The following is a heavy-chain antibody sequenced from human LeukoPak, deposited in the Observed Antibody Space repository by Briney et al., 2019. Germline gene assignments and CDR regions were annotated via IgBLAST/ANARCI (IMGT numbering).Heavy chain of an antibody. J-gene: IGHJ3*02. D-gene: IGHD3-22*01. Sequence: GGSLRLSCAASGFTFSSYWMSWVRQAPGKGLEWVANIRQDGSEKYYVDSVKGRFTISRDNAKNSLYLQMNSLRVEDTAVYYCARNSYDNSGDYDIVDAFDIWGQGTMVTVSS. CDR1: GFTFSSYW. CDR2: IRQDGSEK. V-gene: IGHV3-7*01. CDR3: ARNSYDNSGDYDIVDAFDI.